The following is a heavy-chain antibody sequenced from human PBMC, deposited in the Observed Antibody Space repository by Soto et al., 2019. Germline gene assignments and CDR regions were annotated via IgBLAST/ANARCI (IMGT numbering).Heavy chain of an antibody. CDR2: TYYRSKWYN. V-gene: IGHV6-1*01. D-gene: IGHD3-9*01. CDR1: GDSVSSNSAA. Sequence: SQTLSLTCAISGDSVSSNSAAWNWIRQSPSRGLEWLGRTYYRSKWYNDYAVSVKSRITSNPDTSKNQFSLQLNSVTPEDTAVYYCAREEAAYYDILTGYYMWSDAFDIWGQGTMVTVSS. CDR3: AREEAAYYDILTGYYMWSDAFDI. J-gene: IGHJ3*02.